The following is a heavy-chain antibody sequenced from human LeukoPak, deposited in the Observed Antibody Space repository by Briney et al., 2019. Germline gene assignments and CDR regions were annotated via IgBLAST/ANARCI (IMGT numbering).Heavy chain of an antibody. Sequence: GGSLRLSCAASGFSFSNYYMNWVRQAPGKGLKWVSYISSSSSTIDYADSVKGRFTISRDNAKNSLYLQMNSLRAEDTAVYYCASQQSFHYYYMDVWGKGTTVTVSS. CDR3: ASQQSFHYYYMDV. J-gene: IGHJ6*03. CDR1: GFSFSNYY. D-gene: IGHD2/OR15-2a*01. V-gene: IGHV3-48*01. CDR2: ISSSSSTI.